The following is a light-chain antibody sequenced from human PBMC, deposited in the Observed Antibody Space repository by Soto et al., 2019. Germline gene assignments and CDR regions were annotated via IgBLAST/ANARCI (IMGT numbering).Light chain of an antibody. CDR3: SSYTSSSTRV. J-gene: IGLJ1*01. CDR2: EVS. Sequence: QSALTQPASVSGSPGQSITISCTGTSNDIGNYNYVSWYQQHSGEAPKVIIYEVSDRPSGVSDRFSGSKSGNVASLTISGLQTEDEADYYCSSYTSSSTRVFGTGTKLNVL. V-gene: IGLV2-14*01. CDR1: SNDIGNYNY.